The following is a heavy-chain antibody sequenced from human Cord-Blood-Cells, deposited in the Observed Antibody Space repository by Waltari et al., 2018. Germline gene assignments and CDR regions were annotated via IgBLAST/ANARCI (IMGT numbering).Heavy chain of an antibody. CDR3: ARPYCSGGSCYNWFDP. CDR1: GYSFTSYW. Sequence: EVQLVQSGAEVKKPGESLKISCKGSGYSFTSYWIGWVRQMPGKGLEWMGISYPGDSDTRYSPSFQGQVTISADKSISTAYLQWSSLKASDTAMYYCARPYCSGGSCYNWFDPWGQGTLVTVSS. J-gene: IGHJ5*02. D-gene: IGHD2-15*01. V-gene: IGHV5-51*01. CDR2: SYPGDSDT.